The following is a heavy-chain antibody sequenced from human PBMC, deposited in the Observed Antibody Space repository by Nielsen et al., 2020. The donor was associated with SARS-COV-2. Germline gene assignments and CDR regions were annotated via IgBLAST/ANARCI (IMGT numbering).Heavy chain of an antibody. Sequence: SETLSLTCTVSGASISHYYWSWIRQSPGKGLEWIGYGFYSGSTNYNPSLKSRVTISVDTSKSQFSLKLSSVTAADTAVYFCAREATYTAMAHYFDSWGQGALVTVSS. D-gene: IGHD5-18*01. CDR3: AREATYTAMAHYFDS. V-gene: IGHV4-59*01. CDR1: GASISHYY. CDR2: GFYSGST. J-gene: IGHJ4*02.